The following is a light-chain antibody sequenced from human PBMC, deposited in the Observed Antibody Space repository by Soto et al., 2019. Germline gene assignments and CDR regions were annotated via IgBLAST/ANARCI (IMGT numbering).Light chain of an antibody. CDR1: QSLLYSSNNKNY. V-gene: IGKV4-1*01. Sequence: DIVMTQSPDSLAVSLGERATINCKSSQSLLYSSNNKNYLAWYQQKPGQPPHLLIYWASTRESGVPDRFSGSGSGTDFTLTISSLQAEDVAVYYCQQYYSTPFTFGPGTKVDIK. J-gene: IGKJ3*01. CDR2: WAS. CDR3: QQYYSTPFT.